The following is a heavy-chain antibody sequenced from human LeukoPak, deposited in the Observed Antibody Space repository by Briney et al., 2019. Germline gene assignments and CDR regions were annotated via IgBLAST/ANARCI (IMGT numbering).Heavy chain of an antibody. Sequence: SETLSLTCSVSGGSIGSSSYYWGWIRQPPGEGLEWIGNIYYSGSTYYNPSLKSRVTISVDTSKNQFSLKLSSVTAADTAVYYCARRGDVWGTYLGFDYWGQGTLVTVSS. CDR3: ARRGDVWGTYLGFDY. J-gene: IGHJ4*02. CDR1: GGSIGSSSYY. D-gene: IGHD3-16*02. CDR2: IYYSGST. V-gene: IGHV4-39*01.